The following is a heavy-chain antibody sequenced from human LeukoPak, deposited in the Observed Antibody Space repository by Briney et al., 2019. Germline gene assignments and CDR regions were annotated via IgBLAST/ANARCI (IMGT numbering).Heavy chain of an antibody. CDR2: ISYDGSNK. Sequence: PGGSLRLSCAASGFTFSSYAMHWVRQAPGKGLEWVAVISYDGSNKYYADSVKGRFTISRDNSKNTLYLQMNSLRAEDTAVYYCARDPHSHKWFDPWGQGTLVTVSS. CDR3: ARDPHSHKWFDP. J-gene: IGHJ5*02. D-gene: IGHD4-11*01. V-gene: IGHV3-30*04. CDR1: GFTFSSYA.